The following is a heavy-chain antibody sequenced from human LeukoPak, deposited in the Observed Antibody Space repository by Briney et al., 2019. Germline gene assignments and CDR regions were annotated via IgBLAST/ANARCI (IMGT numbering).Heavy chain of an antibody. CDR3: ARRRRQQLAHAFDI. V-gene: IGHV4-34*01. CDR2: INHSGST. Sequence: SVTLSLTCAVYGGSFSGYYWSWIRQPPGKGLEWIGEINHSGSTNYNPSLKSRVTISVDTSKNQFSLNLSSVTAADTAVYYCARRRRQQLAHAFDIWGQGTMVTVSS. D-gene: IGHD6-13*01. J-gene: IGHJ3*02. CDR1: GGSFSGYY.